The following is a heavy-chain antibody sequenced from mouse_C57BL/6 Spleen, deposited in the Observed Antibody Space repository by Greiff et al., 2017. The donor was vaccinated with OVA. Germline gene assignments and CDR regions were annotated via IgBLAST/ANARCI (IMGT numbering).Heavy chain of an antibody. J-gene: IGHJ2*01. Sequence: QVQLQQPGAELVKPGASVKMSCKASGYTFTSYWITWVKQRPGQGLEWIGDIYPGSGSTNYNEKFKSKATLTVDTSSSTAYMQLSSLTSEDSAVYYCARADGNYGYFDYWGKGTTLTVSS. CDR3: ARADGNYGYFDY. V-gene: IGHV1-55*01. CDR2: IYPGSGST. D-gene: IGHD2-1*01. CDR1: GYTFTSYW.